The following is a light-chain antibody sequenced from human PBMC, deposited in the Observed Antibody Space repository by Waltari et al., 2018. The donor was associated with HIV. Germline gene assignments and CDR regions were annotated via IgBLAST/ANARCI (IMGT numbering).Light chain of an antibody. Sequence: QSVLTQPPSVSGAPGQRVTISCTGSSSNIGPHFDVHWYHLPPDSAPTLLIFANSNRPSGVPDRFSASKSATSASLAISGLQPEDEAEYYCQSFDNSLNGYVFGTGTTVIVL. CDR3: QSFDNSLNGYV. CDR1: SSNIGPHFD. CDR2: ANS. J-gene: IGLJ1*01. V-gene: IGLV1-40*01.